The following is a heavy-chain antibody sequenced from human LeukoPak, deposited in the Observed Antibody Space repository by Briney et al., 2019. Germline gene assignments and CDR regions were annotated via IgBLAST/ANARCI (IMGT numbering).Heavy chain of an antibody. D-gene: IGHD2-21*02. CDR2: IKQDGTEK. J-gene: IGHJ4*02. CDR3: ARDLLPKCRGDCYSGQ. Sequence: GESLRLSCAASGFTFSIYWMSWVRQAPRKGLEWVANIKQDGTEKYYEDSAKGRFPISRDHAKNSLHLQMNSLSAEDTAVYYFARDLLPKCRGDCYSGQGDQGSLVTVS. CDR1: GFTFSIYW. V-gene: IGHV3-7*01.